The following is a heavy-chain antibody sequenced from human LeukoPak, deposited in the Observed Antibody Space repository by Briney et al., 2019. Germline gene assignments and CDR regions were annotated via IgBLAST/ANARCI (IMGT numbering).Heavy chain of an antibody. D-gene: IGHD3-3*01. V-gene: IGHV3-23*01. J-gene: IGHJ4*02. CDR3: AKDLQGPYTISGVAGGYFDY. CDR2: ISGSGGST. Sequence: GESLTLSCAASGFTFSSYSMSWVRQAPGKGLEWVAAISGSGGSTYYADSVKGLFTISRDNSKNTLHLQMNILRADDMAVYYCAKDLQGPYTISGVAGGYFDYWGQGTLVTVSS. CDR1: GFTFSSYS.